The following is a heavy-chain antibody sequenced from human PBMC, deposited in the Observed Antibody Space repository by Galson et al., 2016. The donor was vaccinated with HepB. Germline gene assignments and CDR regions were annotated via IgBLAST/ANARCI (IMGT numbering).Heavy chain of an antibody. CDR2: IGTGNDNT. CDR3: AKEMGSGKPFDY. Sequence: SLRLSCAASGFTSTNYGMNWVRQAPGKGLKWVSAIGTGNDNTYYADSVKGRFTISRDASKNTLFLLMDRLRAEDTAVYYCAKEMGSGKPFDYWGQGTLVTVSS. CDR1: GFTSTNYG. J-gene: IGHJ4*02. V-gene: IGHV3-23*01. D-gene: IGHD1-26*01.